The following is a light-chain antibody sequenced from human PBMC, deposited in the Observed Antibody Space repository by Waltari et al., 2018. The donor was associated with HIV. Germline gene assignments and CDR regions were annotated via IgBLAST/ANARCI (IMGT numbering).Light chain of an antibody. CDR2: HNS. J-gene: IGLJ2*01. CDR1: KLADKF. Sequence: TQPPSVSVSSGQTASITCSGEKLADKFPCWYQKKPGQPPILLVSHNSRRPSGVPVRFSASKSANTATLTSRGAQPVDESEYFCQAWDANHVIFGGGTTLTVL. CDR3: QAWDANHVI. V-gene: IGLV3-1*01.